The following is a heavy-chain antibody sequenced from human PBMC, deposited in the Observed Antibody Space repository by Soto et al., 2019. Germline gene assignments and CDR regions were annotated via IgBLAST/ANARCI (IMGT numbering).Heavy chain of an antibody. Sequence: QVQLVQSGAEVKKPGSSVKVSCKASGGTFSSYTISWVRQAPGQGLEWMGRIIPILGIANYAQKFQGRVTITADKYTSTAYMELSSLRSEDTAVYYCARVTSHHGDHDAFDIWGQGKMVPVSS. D-gene: IGHD4-17*01. CDR1: GGTFSSYT. CDR3: ARVTSHHGDHDAFDI. V-gene: IGHV1-69*02. CDR2: IIPILGIA. J-gene: IGHJ3*02.